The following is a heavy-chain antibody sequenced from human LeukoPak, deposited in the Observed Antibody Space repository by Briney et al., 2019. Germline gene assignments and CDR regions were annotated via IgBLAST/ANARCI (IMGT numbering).Heavy chain of an antibody. CDR2: IWYDGSNK. CDR3: ARDFSGYDYNFDY. V-gene: IGHV3-33*01. D-gene: IGHD5-12*01. Sequence: GRSLRLSCAASGFTFSSYGMHWVRQAPGKGLEWVAVIWYDGSNKYYADSVKGRFTISRDNSKNTLYLQMNSLRAEDTAVYYCARDFSGYDYNFDYWGQGTLVTVSS. CDR1: GFTFSSYG. J-gene: IGHJ4*02.